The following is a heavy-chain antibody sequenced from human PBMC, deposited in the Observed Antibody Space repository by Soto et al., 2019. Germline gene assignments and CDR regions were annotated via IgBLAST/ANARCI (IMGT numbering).Heavy chain of an antibody. D-gene: IGHD3-22*01. Sequence: QVQLQESGPGLVKPSETLSLTCTVSSGSIINYYWCWSRQPPGQGLEWIGFSYYSGSTNYHSFLKRRVTMSVDMSTQQHSLKLHSVTAADTAVYYCGSRLTLAITTGDAFDLWGQGTMVTVSS. CDR2: SYYSGST. CDR1: SGSIINYY. CDR3: GSRLTLAITTGDAFDL. J-gene: IGHJ3*01. V-gene: IGHV4-59*01.